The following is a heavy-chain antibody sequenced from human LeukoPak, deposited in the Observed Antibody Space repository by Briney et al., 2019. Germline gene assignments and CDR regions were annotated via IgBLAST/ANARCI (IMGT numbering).Heavy chain of an antibody. Sequence: PSETLSLTCTVSGGSISSSSYYWGWIRQPPGKGLEWIGSIYYSGSTYYNPSLKSRVTISVDTSKNQFSLKLSSVTAADTAVYYCARDFPHTYYDILTGYLKSYNYYYYGMDVWGQGTTVTVSS. CDR2: IYYSGST. D-gene: IGHD3-9*01. J-gene: IGHJ6*02. V-gene: IGHV4-39*07. CDR1: GGSISSSSYY. CDR3: ARDFPHTYYDILTGYLKSYNYYYYGMDV.